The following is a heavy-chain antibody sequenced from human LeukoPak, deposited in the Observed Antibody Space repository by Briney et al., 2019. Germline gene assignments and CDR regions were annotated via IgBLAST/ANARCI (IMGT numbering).Heavy chain of an antibody. CDR2: IIPIFGTA. V-gene: IGHV1-69*13. Sequence: ASVKVSCKASGGTFSSYAISWVRQAPGQGLEWMGGIIPIFGTANYAQKFQGRVTITADEPTSTAYMELSSLRSEDTAVYYCARGSVVVPAARHQYNWFDPWGQGTLVTVSS. CDR3: ARGSVVVPAARHQYNWFDP. CDR1: GGTFSSYA. D-gene: IGHD2-2*01. J-gene: IGHJ5*02.